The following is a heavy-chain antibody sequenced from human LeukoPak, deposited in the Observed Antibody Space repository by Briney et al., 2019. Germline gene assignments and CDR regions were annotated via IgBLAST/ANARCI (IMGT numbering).Heavy chain of an antibody. D-gene: IGHD6-19*01. CDR3: VRNLAVAGTCFDS. CDR2: IKQDGSDR. J-gene: IGHJ4*02. CDR1: GFTFNNYT. V-gene: IGHV3-7*03. Sequence: GGSLRLSCVVSGFTFNNYTMNWVRQAPGTGLEWVANIKQDGSDRNYVTSVRGRFTISRDNAESSLYLQMNSLRAEDTAVYYCVRNLAVAGTCFDSWGQGTLVTVSS.